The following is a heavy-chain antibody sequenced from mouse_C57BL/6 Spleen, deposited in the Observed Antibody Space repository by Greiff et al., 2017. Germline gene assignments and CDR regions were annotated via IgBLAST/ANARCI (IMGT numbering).Heavy chain of an antibody. CDR2: IHPNSGST. J-gene: IGHJ2*01. Sequence: QVQLQQSGAELVKPGASVKLSCKASGYTFTSYWMHWVKQRPGQGLEWIGMIHPNSGSTNYNEKFKSKATLTVDKSSSTAYMQLSSLTSEDSAVYYCARSHYYGSKGDFDYWGQGTTLTVSS. V-gene: IGHV1-64*01. CDR1: GYTFTSYW. CDR3: ARSHYYGSKGDFDY. D-gene: IGHD1-1*01.